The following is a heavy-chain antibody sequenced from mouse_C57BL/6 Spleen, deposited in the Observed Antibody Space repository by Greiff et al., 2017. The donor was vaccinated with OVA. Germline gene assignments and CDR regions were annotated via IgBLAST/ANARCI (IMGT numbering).Heavy chain of an antibody. Sequence: EVKLVESGPELVKPGASVKISCKASGYSFTDYNMNWVKQSNGKSLEWIGVINPNYGTTSYNQKFKGKATLTVDQSSSTAYMQLNSLTSEDSAVYYCARGTTVVANFDYWGQGTTLTVSS. J-gene: IGHJ2*01. D-gene: IGHD1-1*01. V-gene: IGHV1-39*01. CDR3: ARGTTVVANFDY. CDR1: GYSFTDYN. CDR2: INPNYGTT.